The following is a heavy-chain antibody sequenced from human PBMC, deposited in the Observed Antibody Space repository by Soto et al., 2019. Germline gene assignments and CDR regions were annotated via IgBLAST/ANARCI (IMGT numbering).Heavy chain of an antibody. CDR2: IIPIFGTA. CDR3: AGEVGADTPAFDP. V-gene: IGHV1-69*13. Sequence: SVKVSCKASGGTVSSYAISWVRQAPGQGLEWMGGIIPIFGTANYAQKFQGRVTITADESTSTAYMELSSLRSEDTAVYYCAGEVGADTPAFDPWGQGALVTVSS. J-gene: IGHJ5*02. CDR1: GGTVSSYA. D-gene: IGHD1-26*01.